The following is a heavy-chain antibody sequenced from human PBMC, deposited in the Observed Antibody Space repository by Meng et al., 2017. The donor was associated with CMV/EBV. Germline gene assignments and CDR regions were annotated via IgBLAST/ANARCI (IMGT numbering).Heavy chain of an antibody. J-gene: IGHJ4*02. CDR2: ISSSGGTT. D-gene: IGHD2-2*01. CDR3: AKALCSTTTCTFDY. CDR1: GFTFSNYA. V-gene: IGHV3-23*01. Sequence: GGSLRLSCAASGFTFSNYAMSWVRQAPGKGLEWVSGISSSGGTTHHADSVKDRFTISRDNSINTLYLQMSSLRPDDTAVFYCAKALCSTTTCTFDYWGQGILVTVSS.